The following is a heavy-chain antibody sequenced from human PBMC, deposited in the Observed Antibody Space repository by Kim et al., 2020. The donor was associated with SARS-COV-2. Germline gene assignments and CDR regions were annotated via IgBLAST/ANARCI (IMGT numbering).Heavy chain of an antibody. Sequence: SETLSLTCAVYGGSFSGYYWSWIRQSPGKGLEWIGEINHSGSTNYNPSLKSRVTISVDTSKNQFSLKLSSVTAADTAVYYCARGIAAAGTRLNWFDPWG. V-gene: IGHV4-34*01. CDR3: ARGIAAAGTRLNWFDP. CDR1: GGSFSGYY. D-gene: IGHD6-13*01. CDR2: INHSGST. J-gene: IGHJ5*02.